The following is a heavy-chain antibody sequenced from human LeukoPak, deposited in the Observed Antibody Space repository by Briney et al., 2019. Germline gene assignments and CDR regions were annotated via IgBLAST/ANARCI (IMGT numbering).Heavy chain of an antibody. CDR3: ARHGRMGTINPSY. CDR2: ISYIGST. Sequence: SETLSLTCAVSDDSFSSHYWTWIRQPPGKGLEWIGYISYIGSTNYNPSLKSRVTISIDTSRNQFSLKLSSVTAADTAVYYCARHGRMGTINPSYWGQGALVTVSS. D-gene: IGHD5-24*01. J-gene: IGHJ4*02. V-gene: IGHV4-59*08. CDR1: DDSFSSHY.